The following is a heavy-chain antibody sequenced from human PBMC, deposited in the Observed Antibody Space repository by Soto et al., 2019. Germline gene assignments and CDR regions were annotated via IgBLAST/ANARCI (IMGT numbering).Heavy chain of an antibody. Sequence: GGSLRLSCAASGFTVSSNYMSWVRQAPGKGLEWVSVIYSGGSTYYADSVKGRFTISRDNSKNTLYPQMNSLRAEDTAVYYCARDGADGLYSSGWRPYYYYGMDVWGQGTMVTLSS. CDR3: ARDGADGLYSSGWRPYYYYGMDV. CDR2: IYSGGST. V-gene: IGHV3-66*01. CDR1: GFTVSSNY. D-gene: IGHD6-19*01. J-gene: IGHJ6*02.